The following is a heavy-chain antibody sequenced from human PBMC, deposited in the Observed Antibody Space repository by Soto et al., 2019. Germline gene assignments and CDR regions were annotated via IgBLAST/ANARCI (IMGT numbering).Heavy chain of an antibody. CDR2: ISYSGST. Sequence: QVQLQESGPGLVQPSQTLSLTCTVSGGSISSGGYYWSWIRQHPGTGLEWIGHISYSGSTYYNTSLRSRANRPHDTSRNQFSLIVTSVTAADTAVYYCPRGVLPWGQGTLVTVSS. CDR3: PRGVLP. CDR1: GGSISSGGYY. J-gene: IGHJ5*01. V-gene: IGHV4-31*03.